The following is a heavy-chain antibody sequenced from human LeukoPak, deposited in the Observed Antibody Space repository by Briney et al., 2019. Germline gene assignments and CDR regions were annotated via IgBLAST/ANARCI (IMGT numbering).Heavy chain of an antibody. D-gene: IGHD6-6*01. Sequence: PGGSLRLSCAASGFTFSSYAMHWVRQAPGKGLEWVAVISYDGSNKYYADSVKGRFTISRDNSKNTLYLQMNSLRAEDTAVYYCAREDFKARPLDYWGQGTLVTVSS. J-gene: IGHJ4*02. CDR2: ISYDGSNK. CDR3: AREDFKARPLDY. V-gene: IGHV3-30*04. CDR1: GFTFSSYA.